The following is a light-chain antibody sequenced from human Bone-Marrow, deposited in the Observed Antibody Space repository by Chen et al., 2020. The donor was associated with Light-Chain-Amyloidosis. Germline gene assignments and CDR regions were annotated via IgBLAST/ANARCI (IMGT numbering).Light chain of an antibody. Sequence: SYVLTQPSSVSVAPGQTATIACGGNNIGSTSVHWYQQTPGQAPLLVVYEDSDRPSGIPERLSGSNSGNTATLTISRVEAGDEADYYCQVWDRSSDRPVFGGGTKLTVI. V-gene: IGLV3-21*02. CDR1: NIGSTS. CDR3: QVWDRSSDRPV. CDR2: EDS. J-gene: IGLJ3*02.